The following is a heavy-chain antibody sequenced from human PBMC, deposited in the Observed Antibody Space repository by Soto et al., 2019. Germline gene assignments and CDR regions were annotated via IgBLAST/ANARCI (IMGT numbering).Heavy chain of an antibody. J-gene: IGHJ3*02. CDR3: AREPRYCRGGSCSITGDAFDI. D-gene: IGHD2-15*01. CDR1: GFIVSDTY. V-gene: IGHV3-66*01. CDR2: ISNRGDT. Sequence: EVQLVESGGGLVQPGGSLRLSCTASGFIVSDTYMNWVRQAPGKGLEWVSVISNRGDTHYADSVRGRFSLSRDIAEHTVHLQMNNLRGEDTAVYYCAREPRYCRGGSCSITGDAFDIWGQGTMVTVSS.